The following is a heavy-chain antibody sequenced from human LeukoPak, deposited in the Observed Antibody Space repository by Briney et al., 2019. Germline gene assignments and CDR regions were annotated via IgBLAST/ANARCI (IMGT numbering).Heavy chain of an antibody. D-gene: IGHD4-11*01. J-gene: IGHJ5*02. Sequence: GGSLRLAWEASGFTVSHFGMRWVRQAPGKGLGWVAFIWSDATNQYYGDSVKGRFTISRDNFKQTVSLQMDSLRAEDTAVYYCAKDAQRGFAYSNSLEPWGQDPWSPSRQ. CDR3: AKDAQRGFAYSNSLEP. V-gene: IGHV3-30*02. CDR1: GFTVSHFG. CDR2: IWSDATNQ.